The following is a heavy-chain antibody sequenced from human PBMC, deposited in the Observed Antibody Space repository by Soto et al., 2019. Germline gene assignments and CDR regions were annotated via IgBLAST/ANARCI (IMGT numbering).Heavy chain of an antibody. Sequence: ASVKVSCKASGGTFSSYAISWVRQAPGQGLEWMGGIIPIFGTANYAQKFQGRVTITADESTSTAYMELSSLRSEDTAMYYCARKGSSGYFTTWSPTFDAFDIWGQGTMVTVSS. J-gene: IGHJ3*02. CDR2: IIPIFGTA. V-gene: IGHV1-69*13. CDR1: GGTFSSYA. D-gene: IGHD3-22*01. CDR3: ARKGSSGYFTTWSPTFDAFDI.